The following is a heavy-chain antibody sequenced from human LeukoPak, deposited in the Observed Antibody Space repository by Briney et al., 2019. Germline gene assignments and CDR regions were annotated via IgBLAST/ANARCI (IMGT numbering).Heavy chain of an antibody. CDR1: RFTFSSYW. J-gene: IGHJ4*02. Sequence: GGSLRLSCAASRFTFSSYWMSWVRQAPGKGLEWVANIKQDGSEKYYVDSEKGRFTISRDNAKNSLYLQMNSLRAEDTAVYYCARELGYDSSGHPDYWGQGTLVTVSS. CDR2: IKQDGSEK. CDR3: ARELGYDSSGHPDY. V-gene: IGHV3-7*01. D-gene: IGHD3-22*01.